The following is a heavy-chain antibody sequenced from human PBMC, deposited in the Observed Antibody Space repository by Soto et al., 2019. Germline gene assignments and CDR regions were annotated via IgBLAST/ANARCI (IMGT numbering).Heavy chain of an antibody. CDR1: GDAFSSYA. Sequence: QVQLIQSGAAVKKPGSSVKVSCHTSGDAFSSYAMSWVRQGPGQGLEWRGGIIPMFGTPIYTEKFQGRVTITADETTRAVYMELRSLTSDDSAVYYCARSYSVTTSSYYGMDVWGQGTTIIVS. D-gene: IGHD4-17*01. CDR3: ARSYSVTTSSYYGMDV. CDR2: IIPMFGTP. J-gene: IGHJ6*02. V-gene: IGHV1-69*01.